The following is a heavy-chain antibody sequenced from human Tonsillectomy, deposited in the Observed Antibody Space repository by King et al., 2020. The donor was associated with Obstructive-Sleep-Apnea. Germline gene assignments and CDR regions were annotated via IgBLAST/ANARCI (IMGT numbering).Heavy chain of an antibody. D-gene: IGHD1-1*01. CDR3: ARTVRGYNYGTFDY. V-gene: IGHV4-59*01. CDR1: GGSMSNYY. CDR2: VYFIGIT. Sequence: VQLQESGPGLVKPSETLSLTCTFSGGSMSNYYWSWIRQPPGEGLDWIGYVYFIGITNYNPSLKSAVTISDDTSKKQFSLKLSSVTAADTAVYYCARTVRGYNYGTFDYWGQGTLVTVSS. J-gene: IGHJ4*02.